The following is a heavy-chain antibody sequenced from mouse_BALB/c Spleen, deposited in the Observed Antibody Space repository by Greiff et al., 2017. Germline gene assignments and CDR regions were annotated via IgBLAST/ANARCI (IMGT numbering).Heavy chain of an antibody. CDR3: ARGRDYGAY. CDR1: GYTFTRHW. CDR2: IFPGSGST. D-gene: IGHD2-4*01. Sequence: VQRVESGPELVRPGASVKISCKASGYTFTRHWMQWVRQRPGQCLEWIGVIFPGSGSTYYNEKFKGKATLTLDTSSSTAYMQLSSLTSEDSAVYFCARGRDYGAYWGQGTLVTVSA. J-gene: IGHJ3*01. V-gene: IGHV1-56*01.